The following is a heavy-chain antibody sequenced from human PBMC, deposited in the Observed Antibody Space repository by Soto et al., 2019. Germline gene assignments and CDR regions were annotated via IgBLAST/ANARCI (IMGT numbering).Heavy chain of an antibody. Sequence: QVQLEESGPGLVKPSGSLSLTCAVSGGSFTSNNWWTWVRQPPGQGLEWSGVIYRTGSTNYNPSLKSRVTISREQSENHCALRVTSLTAADTAVDYCASRDPGTRFAYWGQGTLVTVSS. D-gene: IGHD1-7*01. CDR1: GGSFTSNNW. CDR3: ASRDPGTRFAY. V-gene: IGHV4-4*02. J-gene: IGHJ4*02. CDR2: IYRTGST.